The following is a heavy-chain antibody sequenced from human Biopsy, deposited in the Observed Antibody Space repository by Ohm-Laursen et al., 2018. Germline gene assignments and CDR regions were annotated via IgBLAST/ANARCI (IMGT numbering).Heavy chain of an antibody. CDR2: ISYDGFNI. D-gene: IGHD4-17*01. J-gene: IGHJ6*02. CDR1: GFSFSSYG. V-gene: IGHV3-30*18. CDR3: AKSLGDYWRDYYYGLDA. Sequence: SLRLSCAASGFSFSSYGMHWVRQAPGKGLEWVAAISYDGFNIYYADSVKGRFTISRDNSKSALSLQMTNLRAEDTAVYYCAKSLGDYWRDYYYGLDAWGQGATVTVSS.